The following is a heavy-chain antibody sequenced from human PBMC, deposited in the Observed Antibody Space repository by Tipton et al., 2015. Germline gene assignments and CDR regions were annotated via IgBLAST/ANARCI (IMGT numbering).Heavy chain of an antibody. D-gene: IGHD2-15*01. Sequence: SLRLSCAASGFTFSSSWMTWVRQAPGKGLEWLGNIKHDGSEAYYVDSVRGRFTMSRDNAKNSLDLQMSNLRAEDTAVYYCVRDRWRGSCSGGGCPGWGQGTLVNVSS. CDR1: GFTFSSSW. J-gene: IGHJ4*02. V-gene: IGHV3-7*01. CDR2: IKHDGSEA. CDR3: VRDRWRGSCSGGGCPG.